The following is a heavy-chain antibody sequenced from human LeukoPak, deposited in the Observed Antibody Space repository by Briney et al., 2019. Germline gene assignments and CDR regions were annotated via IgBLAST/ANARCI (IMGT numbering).Heavy chain of an antibody. CDR3: AKERLGYGSSTSCPVDY. CDR2: ISGSGGST. Sequence: GGSLRLSCAASGFTFSSYAMSWVRQAPGKGLEWVSAISGSGGSTYYADSVKGRFTISRDNSKNTLYLQMNSVRAEDTAVYYCAKERLGYGSSTSCPVDYWGQGTLVTVSS. D-gene: IGHD2-2*01. J-gene: IGHJ4*02. V-gene: IGHV3-23*01. CDR1: GFTFSSYA.